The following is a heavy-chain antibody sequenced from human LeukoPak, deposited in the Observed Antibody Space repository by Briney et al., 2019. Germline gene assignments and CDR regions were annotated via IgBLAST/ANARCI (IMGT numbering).Heavy chain of an antibody. D-gene: IGHD4-17*01. V-gene: IGHV3-23*01. J-gene: IGHJ6*02. CDR3: AKDVYGLYYYYGMDV. Sequence: PGGSLRLSCAASGFTFSNAWMSWVRQAPGKGLEWVSAISGSGGSTYYADSVKGRFTISRDNSKNTLYLQMNSLRAEDTAVYYCAKDVYGLYYYYGMDVWGQGTTVTVSS. CDR1: GFTFSNAW. CDR2: ISGSGGST.